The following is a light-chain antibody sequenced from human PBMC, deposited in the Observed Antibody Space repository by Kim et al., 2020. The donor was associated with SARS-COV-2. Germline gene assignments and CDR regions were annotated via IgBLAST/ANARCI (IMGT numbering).Light chain of an antibody. CDR2: GAS. CDR1: QSISDNY. CDR3: HQYGNSPQT. Sequence: SPGERATLSCRASQSISDNYVAWYQQRPGQAPRLLIYGASNRAIGIPDRFSGSGSGTAFTLTIDRLEAEDFAVYYCHQYGNSPQTFGQGTKVDIK. V-gene: IGKV3-20*01. J-gene: IGKJ1*01.